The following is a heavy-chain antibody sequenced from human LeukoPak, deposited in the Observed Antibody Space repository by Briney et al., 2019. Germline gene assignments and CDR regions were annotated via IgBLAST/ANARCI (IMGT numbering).Heavy chain of an antibody. Sequence: HPGGSLRLSCTVSGFTVSSNSMSWVRQAPGKGLEWVSFIYSDNTHYSDSVKGRFTISRDNAKNSLYLQMNSLRAEDTAVYYCARGYNRGFDYWGQGTLVTVSS. CDR1: GFTVSSNS. D-gene: IGHD5-24*01. J-gene: IGHJ4*02. V-gene: IGHV3-53*01. CDR3: ARGYNRGFDY. CDR2: IYSDNT.